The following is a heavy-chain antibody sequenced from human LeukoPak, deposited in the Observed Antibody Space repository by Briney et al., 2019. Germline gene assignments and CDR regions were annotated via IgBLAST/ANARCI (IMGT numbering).Heavy chain of an antibody. Sequence: PGGSLRLSCAASGFTVSTNYMSWVRQAPGKGLEWVSVIHSGGSTYYADSVKGRFTISRDNSKNTLYLQMNSLRAEDTAVYYCAKDLQYYYGSGSSSRPTDYWGQGTLVTVSS. CDR1: GFTVSTNY. J-gene: IGHJ4*02. V-gene: IGHV3-66*01. D-gene: IGHD3-10*01. CDR3: AKDLQYYYGSGSSSRPTDY. CDR2: IHSGGST.